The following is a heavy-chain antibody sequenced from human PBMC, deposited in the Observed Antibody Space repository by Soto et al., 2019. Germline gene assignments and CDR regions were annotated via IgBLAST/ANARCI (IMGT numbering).Heavy chain of an antibody. CDR1: GGSISSGGYY. CDR2: IFYSGST. J-gene: IGHJ6*02. D-gene: IGHD6-13*01. CDR3: ARDRIAAAENYYNDGIDV. Sequence: SETLSLTCTVSGGSISSGGYYWSWIRQHPGKGLEWIGYIFYSGSTYYKPSLKSRVTISVDTSMNQFSLKLSSVTAADTAVYYCARDRIAAAENYYNDGIDVWAQGTRVTVSS. V-gene: IGHV4-31*03.